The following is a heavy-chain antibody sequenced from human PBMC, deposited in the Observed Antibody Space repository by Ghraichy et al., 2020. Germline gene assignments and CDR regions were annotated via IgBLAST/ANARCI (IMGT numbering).Heavy chain of an antibody. Sequence: SETLSLTCTVSGDSISSYYWSWIRQPPGKGLEWIGSMYYSGSTNYNPSLKSRVTISLDTSKNQFSLKLISVTAADTAVYYCARDRTTFTYWGQGTLVTVSS. CDR3: ARDRTTFTY. CDR1: GDSISSYY. J-gene: IGHJ4*02. V-gene: IGHV4-59*01. CDR2: MYYSGST. D-gene: IGHD5-12*01.